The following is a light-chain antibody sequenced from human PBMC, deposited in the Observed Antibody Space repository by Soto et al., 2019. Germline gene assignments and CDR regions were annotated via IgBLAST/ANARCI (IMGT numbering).Light chain of an antibody. CDR1: QSISSW. V-gene: IGKV1-5*03. CDR3: EYYNDYCGT. Sequence: DIQLTQSPSTLSASVGDRVTITCRASQSISSWLAGYQQKPGKAPNLLIYKTSNLESGVPSRFSGSGSGTEFTRTISSLQPDDFATYYCEYYNDYCGTCGQGTKVEIK. CDR2: KTS. J-gene: IGKJ1*01.